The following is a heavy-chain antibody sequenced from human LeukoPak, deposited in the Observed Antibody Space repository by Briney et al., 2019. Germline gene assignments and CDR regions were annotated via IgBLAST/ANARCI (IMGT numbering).Heavy chain of an antibody. J-gene: IGHJ3*02. Sequence: PGGSLRLSCAASGFTFSNFAMGWVRQAPGKGLEWVSAISGSGYNSYYADSVNGRFTISRDNSKNTLFLQMNSLRGEDTAIYYCAKWMVRRDFWSGAFDIWGQGKRVTV. V-gene: IGHV3-23*01. CDR1: GFTFSNFA. CDR3: AKWMVRRDFWSGAFDI. D-gene: IGHD3-3*01. CDR2: ISGSGYNS.